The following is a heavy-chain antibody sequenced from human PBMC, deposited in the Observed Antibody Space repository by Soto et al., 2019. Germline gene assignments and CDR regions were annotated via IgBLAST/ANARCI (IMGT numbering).Heavy chain of an antibody. V-gene: IGHV3-21*06. CDR2: SSSTTNYI. CDR1: RLTFTRYS. Sequence: GGSLRLSCAASRLTFTRYSMNWARQDPGKGLEWVSSSSSTTNYIYYGDSMKGRFTISRDNAKNSLYLEMNSLRAEDTAVYYCARGSEDLTSNFDYWGQGTLVTVSS. CDR3: ARGSEDLTSNFDY. J-gene: IGHJ4*02.